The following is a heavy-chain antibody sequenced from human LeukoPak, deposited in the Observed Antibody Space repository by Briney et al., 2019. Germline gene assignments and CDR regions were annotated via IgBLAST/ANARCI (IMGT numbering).Heavy chain of an antibody. CDR3: ARGRRDCSSTSCYRKYSAKYNWFDS. CDR2: INHSGST. V-gene: IGHV4-34*01. Sequence: SETLSLTCAVYGASFSGYYWSWIRQPPGKWLEWIGEINHSGSTNYNPSLKTRVTISVDTSKNQFSLKLSFVTAADTAVDYCARGRRDCSSTSCYRKYSAKYNWFDSWGQGTLVTVSS. D-gene: IGHD2-2*01. CDR1: GASFSGYY. J-gene: IGHJ5*01.